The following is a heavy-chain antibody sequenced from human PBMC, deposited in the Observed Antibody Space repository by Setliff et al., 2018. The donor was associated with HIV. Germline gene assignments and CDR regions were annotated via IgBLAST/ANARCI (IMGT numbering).Heavy chain of an antibody. Sequence: SETLSLTCTVSGGSISSHYWSWIRQPPGKGLEWIGYIYYSGSTNYNPSLKSRVTISVDTSKNQFSLKLSSVTAADTAVYYCARRGDLWSGYYGRYYYYYMDVWGKGTTVTVSS. V-gene: IGHV4-59*11. D-gene: IGHD3-3*01. CDR1: GGSISSHY. CDR2: IYYSGST. J-gene: IGHJ6*03. CDR3: ARRGDLWSGYYGRYYYYYMDV.